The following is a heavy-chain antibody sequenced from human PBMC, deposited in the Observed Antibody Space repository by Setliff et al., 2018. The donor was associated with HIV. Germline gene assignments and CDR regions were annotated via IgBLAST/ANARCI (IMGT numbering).Heavy chain of an antibody. CDR3: ARQVGSQYSYWAYYFDS. J-gene: IGHJ4*02. CDR2: IYYDGRT. Sequence: SETLSLTCTVSGGSIRTGAYYWGWIRQPPGKGLEWIGSIYYDGRTFYKPSLKSRLTISVDTSKNQFSLSLNSVTAADTAVYYCARQVGSQYSYWAYYFDSWGQGALVTVSS. CDR1: GGSIRTGAYY. V-gene: IGHV4-39*07. D-gene: IGHD5-18*01.